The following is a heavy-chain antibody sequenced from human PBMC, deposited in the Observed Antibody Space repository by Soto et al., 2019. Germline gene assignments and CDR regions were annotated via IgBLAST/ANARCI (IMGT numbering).Heavy chain of an antibody. CDR2: IYYSGST. V-gene: IGHV4-59*01. CDR1: GVSISSYY. D-gene: IGHD2-2*01. J-gene: IGHJ4*02. Sequence: SETLSLTCTVSGVSISSYYWIWIRQPPGKGLEWIGYIYYSGSTNYNPSLKSRVTIPVDTSKNQFSLKLSSVTAADTAVYYCARGWSYCSSTSCYLFAFDYWGQGTLVTVSS. CDR3: ARGWSYCSSTSCYLFAFDY.